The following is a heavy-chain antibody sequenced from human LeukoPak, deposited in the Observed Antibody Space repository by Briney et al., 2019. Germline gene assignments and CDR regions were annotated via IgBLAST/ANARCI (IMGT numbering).Heavy chain of an antibody. J-gene: IGHJ4*02. CDR3: ARENCSTGVCYNGGDY. D-gene: IGHD2-8*01. Sequence: PSETLSLTCTVSGGSISSYYWSWIRQPPGKGLEWIGYIYYSGSTNYNPSLKSRVTISVDTSKNQFSLKLSSVTAADTAVYYCARENCSTGVCYNGGDYWGQGTLVTVSS. V-gene: IGHV4-59*12. CDR1: GGSISSYY. CDR2: IYYSGST.